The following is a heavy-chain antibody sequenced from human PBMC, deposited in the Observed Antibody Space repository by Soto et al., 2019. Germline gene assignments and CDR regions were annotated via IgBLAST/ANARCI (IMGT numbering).Heavy chain of an antibody. CDR3: VSDRGYGHASVPYS. V-gene: IGHV3-30*03. CDR2: ISYDGSLQ. D-gene: IGHD5-18*01. J-gene: IGHJ4*02. Sequence: QAQLVESGGGVVQPGRSLRLSGAASGFAFSSYGMHWVRQPPGTGLEWVAVISYDGSLQHYADSVKGRFTISRDNAKNMVLLQMSSLRAEDTAVYYCVSDRGYGHASVPYSWGQGTLVSVSS. CDR1: GFAFSSYG.